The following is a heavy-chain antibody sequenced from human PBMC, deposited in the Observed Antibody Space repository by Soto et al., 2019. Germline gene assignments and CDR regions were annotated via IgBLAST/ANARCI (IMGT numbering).Heavy chain of an antibody. J-gene: IGHJ4*02. CDR3: ASAHSDSCDYYYDY. D-gene: IGHD3-22*01. Sequence: ASVKFSCKASGYNFPSYAMHSVRQAPGQRLEWMGWINAGNGNTKYSQKFQGRVTITRDTSASTTYRELSSVRSVDIAMYYCASAHSDSCDYYYDYWGQGTLVTVSS. CDR2: INAGNGNT. CDR1: GYNFPSYA. V-gene: IGHV1-3*01.